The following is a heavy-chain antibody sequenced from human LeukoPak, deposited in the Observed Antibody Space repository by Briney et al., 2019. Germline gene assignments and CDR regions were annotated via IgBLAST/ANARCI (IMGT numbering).Heavy chain of an antibody. CDR2: IIPISHIA. Sequence: GASVKVSCKASGGTFSSYTISWVRQAPGQGFEWMGRIIPISHIASYAQKFQGRVTITADTSTSTAYMELSSLTSEDTAVYYCATGPDGARLLDSWGQGTLVTVSS. CDR3: ATGPDGARLLDS. V-gene: IGHV1-69*02. J-gene: IGHJ4*02. CDR1: GGTFSSYT. D-gene: IGHD6-6*01.